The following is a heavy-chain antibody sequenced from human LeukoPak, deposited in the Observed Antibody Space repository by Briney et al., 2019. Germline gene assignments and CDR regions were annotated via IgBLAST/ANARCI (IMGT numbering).Heavy chain of an antibody. Sequence: PVGSLRLSCAASGFTFSSYWMRWVRQPPGKGLEWVANIKNDGSEKDYVDSVKGRFTISRDNAKNSLYLQMNSLRAEDTAVYYCARGLRWCDYWGQGTLVTVSS. CDR3: ARGLRWCDY. V-gene: IGHV3-7*01. CDR2: IKNDGSEK. J-gene: IGHJ4*02. CDR1: GFTFSSYW. D-gene: IGHD4-23*01.